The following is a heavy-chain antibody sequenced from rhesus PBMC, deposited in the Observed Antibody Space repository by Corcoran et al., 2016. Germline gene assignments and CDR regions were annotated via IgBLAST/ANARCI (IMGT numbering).Heavy chain of an antibody. CDR2: INYSGST. J-gene: IGHJ4*01. CDR1: GGSISSNYY. CDR3: ARVTVAAYYFDY. D-gene: IGHD4-29*01. Sequence: QLQLQESGPGLVKPSETLSLTCAVSGGSISSNYYWSWIRQPPGTGLEWIGYINYSGSTSYNPSLKSRVTISRDTSKNQFSLKLSSVTAADTAVYYCARVTVAAYYFDYWGQGVLVTVSS. V-gene: IGHV4-122*02.